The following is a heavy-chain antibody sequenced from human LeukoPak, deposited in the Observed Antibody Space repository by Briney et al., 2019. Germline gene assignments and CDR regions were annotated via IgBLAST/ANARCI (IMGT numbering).Heavy chain of an antibody. CDR3: ASDSSGYWFAFGI. CDR1: GGSFSGYY. J-gene: IGHJ3*02. Sequence: SETLSLTCAVYGGSFSGYYWSWIRQPPGKGLEWVGEINHSGSTNYNPSLKSRVTISVDTSKNQFSLKLSSVTAADTAVYYCASDSSGYWFAFGIWGQGTMVTVSS. CDR2: INHSGST. D-gene: IGHD3-22*01. V-gene: IGHV4-34*01.